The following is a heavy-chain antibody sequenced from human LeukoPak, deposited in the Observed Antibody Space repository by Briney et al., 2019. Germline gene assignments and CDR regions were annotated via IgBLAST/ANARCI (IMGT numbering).Heavy chain of an antibody. CDR1: GYSISSGYL. CDR3: ARMVPDFWSGYYRDAFDI. Sequence: SETLSLTCTVSGYSISSGYLWGWIRQPPGKGLEWIGSIDGSGSSYYNPSLKSRVIISVDTSRNQFSLKMTSVTAADTAVYYCARMVPDFWSGYYRDAFDIWGQGTMVTVSS. J-gene: IGHJ3*02. CDR2: IDGSGSS. V-gene: IGHV4-38-2*02. D-gene: IGHD3-3*01.